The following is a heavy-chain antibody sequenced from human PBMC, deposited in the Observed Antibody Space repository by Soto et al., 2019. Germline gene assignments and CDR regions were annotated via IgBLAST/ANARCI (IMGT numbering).Heavy chain of an antibody. Sequence: SVKVSCKASGVTLSSYTISWVRQAPGQGLEWMGRIIPILGIANYAQKFQGRVTITADKSTSTAYMELSSLRSEDTAVYYCAGHAYNWNYWTFDYWGQGTLVTVSS. CDR2: IIPILGIA. CDR1: GVTLSSYT. V-gene: IGHV1-69*02. CDR3: AGHAYNWNYWTFDY. D-gene: IGHD1-7*01. J-gene: IGHJ4*02.